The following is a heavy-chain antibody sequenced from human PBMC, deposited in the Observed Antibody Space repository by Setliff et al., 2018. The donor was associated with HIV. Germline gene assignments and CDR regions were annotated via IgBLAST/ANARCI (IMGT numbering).Heavy chain of an antibody. D-gene: IGHD5-18*01. CDR3: AKRPGYGYPFHI. J-gene: IGHJ3*02. V-gene: IGHV4-39*01. CDR1: GGSISSTTYW. Sequence: PSETLSLTCTVSGGSISSTTYWWGWIRQPPGKGLEWIGTIYYNGNTFYDPSLKSRVTISIDMSKNQFSLKLTSVAAADPAVYYCAKRPGYGYPFHIWGQGTMVTVSS. CDR2: IYYNGNT.